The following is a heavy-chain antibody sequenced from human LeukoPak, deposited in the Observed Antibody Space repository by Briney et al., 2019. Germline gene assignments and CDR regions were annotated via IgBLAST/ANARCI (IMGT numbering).Heavy chain of an antibody. J-gene: IGHJ4*02. Sequence: PGGSLRLSCAASGFTFSSYAMYWVRQAPGKGLEWVSGIFGSGGSTHYVDSVKGRFTISRVNSKNTLYLQMNSLRAEDTAVYYCAKTTTGYSSGRFPGWPVDYWGQGTLVTVSS. CDR2: IFGSGGST. CDR1: GFTFSSYA. CDR3: AKTTTGYSSGRFPGWPVDY. V-gene: IGHV3-23*01. D-gene: IGHD6-19*01.